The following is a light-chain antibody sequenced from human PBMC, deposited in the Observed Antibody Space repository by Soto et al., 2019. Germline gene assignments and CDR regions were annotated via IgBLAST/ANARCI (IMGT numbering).Light chain of an antibody. CDR1: SSDVGGYNY. CDR3: TSHTRTGSHV. J-gene: IGLJ1*01. V-gene: IGLV2-14*01. Sequence: QSVLTQPASVSGSPGQSITISCTGTSSDVGGYNYVSWYQQHPGKVPKLMIYEVSNRPSGVSNRFSGSKSGNTASLTISGLQAEDEADYYWTSHTRTGSHVFGTATKVTV. CDR2: EVS.